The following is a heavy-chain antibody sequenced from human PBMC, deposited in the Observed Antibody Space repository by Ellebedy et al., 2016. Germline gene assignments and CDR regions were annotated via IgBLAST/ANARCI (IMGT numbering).Heavy chain of an antibody. D-gene: IGHD6-13*01. V-gene: IGHV3-53*01. CDR1: GFTVSSSY. CDR2: TSPGGTM. CDR3: VKGASSGSWVTMEY. J-gene: IGHJ4*02. Sequence: GESLKISCAASGFTVSSSYVSWVRQAPGKGLEWVSMTSPGGTMHYADYVKGRFTISGDNSKNTLYLQMNSLRAEDTALYYCVKGASSGSWVTMEYWGQGALVTVSS.